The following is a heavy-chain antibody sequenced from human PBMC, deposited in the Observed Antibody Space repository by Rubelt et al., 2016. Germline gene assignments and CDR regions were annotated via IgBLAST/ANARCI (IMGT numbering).Heavy chain of an antibody. CDR3: ARGTSTVTPIFNWFDP. J-gene: IGHJ5*02. CDR2: IGGSGGST. V-gene: IGHV3-23*01. Sequence: VSAIGGSGGSTYYADSVKGRFTISRDNSKNTLYLQMNSLRAEDTAVYYCARGTSTVTPIFNWFDPWGQGTLVTVSS. D-gene: IGHD4-17*01.